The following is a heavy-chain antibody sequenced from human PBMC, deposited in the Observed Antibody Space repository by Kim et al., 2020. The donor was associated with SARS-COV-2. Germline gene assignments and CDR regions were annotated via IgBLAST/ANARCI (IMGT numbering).Heavy chain of an antibody. Sequence: ASVKVSCKASGYTFRNSKYGINWVRQAPGQGLEWMGWFNAYTDTTNCAQKFQDRVTVTTDTSTSTAYMELRSLRSDDTAMYYCVRHGGGDDLWGQGTLVTVSS. V-gene: IGHV1-18*01. CDR3: VRHGGGDDL. CDR1: GYTFRNSKYG. D-gene: IGHD6-25*01. J-gene: IGHJ5*02. CDR2: FNAYTDTT.